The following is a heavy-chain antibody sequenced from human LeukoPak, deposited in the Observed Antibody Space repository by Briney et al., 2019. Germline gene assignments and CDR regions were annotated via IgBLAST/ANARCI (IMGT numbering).Heavy chain of an antibody. D-gene: IGHD4-17*01. Sequence: GAPVKVSCKTSGYTFTDYYIYWVRQAPGQGLEWIGRINPNSGGTNYAQKFQGRVTMTRDTSISTAYMELSRLRSDDTAVYYCARASSTVTTIYYYYYMDVWGKGTTVTVSS. J-gene: IGHJ6*03. V-gene: IGHV1-2*06. CDR1: GYTFTDYY. CDR2: INPNSGGT. CDR3: ARASSTVTTIYYYYYMDV.